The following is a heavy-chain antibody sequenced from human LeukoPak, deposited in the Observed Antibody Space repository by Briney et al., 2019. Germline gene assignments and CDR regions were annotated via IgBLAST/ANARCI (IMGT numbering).Heavy chain of an antibody. Sequence: PGGSLRLSCAASEFTFSNYWMSWVRQAPGKGLEWVANIKQDGSEKYYLDSVKGRFTISRDNAENSLYLQMSGLRAEDTAVYYCARIQLFHYYYGMDVWGQGTTVTVSS. V-gene: IGHV3-7*04. CDR3: ARIQLFHYYYGMDV. D-gene: IGHD5-18*01. CDR2: IKQDGSEK. J-gene: IGHJ6*02. CDR1: EFTFSNYW.